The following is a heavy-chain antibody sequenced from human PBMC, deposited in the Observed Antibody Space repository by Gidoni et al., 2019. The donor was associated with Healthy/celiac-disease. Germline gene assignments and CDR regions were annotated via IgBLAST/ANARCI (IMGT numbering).Heavy chain of an antibody. CDR1: GFTFSSYA. D-gene: IGHD6-19*01. Sequence: EVQLLASGGGLVQPGGSLRLSCAASGFTFSSYAMSWVRQAPGKGLEWVSAISGSGGSTYYADSVKGRFTISRDNSKNTLYLQMNSLRAEDTAVYYCAKVGSGWYNYYYYMDVWGKGTTVTVSS. CDR3: AKVGSGWYNYYYYMDV. CDR2: ISGSGGST. V-gene: IGHV3-23*01. J-gene: IGHJ6*03.